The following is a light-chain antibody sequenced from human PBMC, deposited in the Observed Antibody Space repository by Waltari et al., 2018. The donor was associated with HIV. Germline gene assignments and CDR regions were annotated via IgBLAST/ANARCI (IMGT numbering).Light chain of an antibody. V-gene: IGLV1-44*01. CDR2: KSD. J-gene: IGLJ3*02. CDR3: ATWDDSLNGRV. CDR1: RSNIGDNT. Sequence: QSVLTQPPSASGTPGQRVTISCSGGRSNIGDNTVNWYQHLPGTAPQLLIYKSDQRPCGVPDRFPGSKSDTSASLAISGLQSEDEADYYCATWDDSLNGRVFGGGTKLTVL.